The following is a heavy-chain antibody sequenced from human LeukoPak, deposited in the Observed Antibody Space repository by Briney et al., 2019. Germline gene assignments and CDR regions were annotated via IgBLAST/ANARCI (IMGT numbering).Heavy chain of an antibody. D-gene: IGHD3-22*01. V-gene: IGHV3-23*01. Sequence: PGGSLTLSCAASGFTFSRLAMTWVRQAPGKGLEWVSTISASGPYYADAVRGRFTISRDNSRNTLSLQMDSLRAEDTAAYYCAKDHESDGYPCLDHWGLGTLVTVSS. CDR3: AKDHESDGYPCLDH. CDR1: GFTFSRLA. J-gene: IGHJ4*02. CDR2: ISASGP.